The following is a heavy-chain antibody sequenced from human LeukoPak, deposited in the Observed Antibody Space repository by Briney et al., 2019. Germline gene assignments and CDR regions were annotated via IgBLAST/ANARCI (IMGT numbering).Heavy chain of an antibody. CDR2: ISYDGSNK. J-gene: IGHJ4*02. D-gene: IGHD6-13*01. CDR3: APPGIQSVDY. CDR1: GFTFSSYG. Sequence: GGSLRLSCAASGFTFSSYGMHWVRQAPGKGLEWVAVISYDGSNKYYADSVKGRFTISRDNSKNTLYLQMNSLRAEDTAVYYCAPPGIQSVDYWGQGTLVTVSS. V-gene: IGHV3-30*03.